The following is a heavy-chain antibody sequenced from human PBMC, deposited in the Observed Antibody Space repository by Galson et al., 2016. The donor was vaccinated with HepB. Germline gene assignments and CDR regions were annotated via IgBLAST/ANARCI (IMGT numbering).Heavy chain of an antibody. V-gene: IGHV3-33*01. CDR2: IWYDGKNK. D-gene: IGHD4-23*01. J-gene: IGHJ4*02. CDR1: GFTFSSYG. CDR3: AGDMATRGYFDY. Sequence: SLRLSCAASGFTFSSYGMHWVRQAPGKGLEWVAVIWYDGKNKYYADSVRGRFTISRDNSKNTVYLQMDSLRADDTAVYYCAGDMATRGYFDYWGQGTLVTVSS.